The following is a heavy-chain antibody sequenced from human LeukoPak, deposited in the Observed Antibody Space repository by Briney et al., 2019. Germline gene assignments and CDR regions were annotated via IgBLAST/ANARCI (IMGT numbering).Heavy chain of an antibody. D-gene: IGHD3-3*01. CDR3: TRDTEWALDY. J-gene: IGHJ4*02. Sequence: PGGSLRLSCVASGYTFSDFYMSWIRQAPGKGLEWVAYISTTSSYTNYAASVKGRFTISRDNAKNSLYLHMTSLRAEDTAVYYCTRDTEWALDYWGQGTLVTVSS. CDR2: ISTTSSYT. CDR1: GYTFSDFY. V-gene: IGHV3-11*06.